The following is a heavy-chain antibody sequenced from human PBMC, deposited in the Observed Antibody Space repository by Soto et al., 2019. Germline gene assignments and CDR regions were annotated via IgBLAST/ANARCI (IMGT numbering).Heavy chain of an antibody. J-gene: IGHJ5*02. Sequence: SETLSLTCTVSGGSISSYYWSWIRQPPGKGLEWIGYIYYSGSTNYNPSLKSRVTISVDTSKNQFSLKLSSVTAADTAVYYCEREESMVRGVNWFDPWGQGTPVTVYS. V-gene: IGHV4-59*01. CDR3: EREESMVRGVNWFDP. CDR2: IYYSGST. D-gene: IGHD3-10*01. CDR1: GGSISSYY.